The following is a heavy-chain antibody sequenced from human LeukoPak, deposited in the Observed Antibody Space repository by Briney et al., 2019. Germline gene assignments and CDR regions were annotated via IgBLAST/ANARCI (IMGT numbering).Heavy chain of an antibody. Sequence: GRTLRLSCAASGFTFSSYAMHWVCHPPAQGLGRVAVISYDGSNKYYADSVKGRFTISRDNSKNTLYLQMNGLRAEDTAVYYCAREWGDIVLMVYALTPGMDVWGQGTTVTVSS. CDR3: AREWGDIVLMVYALTPGMDV. V-gene: IGHV3-30-3*01. CDR1: GFTFSSYA. D-gene: IGHD2-8*01. J-gene: IGHJ6*02. CDR2: ISYDGSNK.